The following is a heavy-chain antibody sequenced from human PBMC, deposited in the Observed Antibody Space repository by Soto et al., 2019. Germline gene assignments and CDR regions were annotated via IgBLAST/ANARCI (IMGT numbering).Heavy chain of an antibody. D-gene: IGHD3-22*01. CDR2: VYSTGTT. V-gene: IGHV4-4*07. CDR1: GGSIRNYY. Sequence: SETLSLTCTVSGGSIRNYYWSWIRQPAGKGLEWIGRVYSTGTTNYNPPLRSRVAMSVDTSKNQFSLRLDSVTAADTATYFCARDEYYDSNNWFEHWGLGTLVTVSS. CDR3: ARDEYYDSNNWFEH. J-gene: IGHJ5*02.